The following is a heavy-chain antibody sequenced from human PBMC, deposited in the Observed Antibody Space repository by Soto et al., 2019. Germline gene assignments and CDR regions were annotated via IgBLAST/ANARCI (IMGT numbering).Heavy chain of an antibody. J-gene: IGHJ4*02. V-gene: IGHV3-43*01. CDR3: ASSQGDY. Sequence: EANLVESGGAVVQPGGSLRLSCVASGFIFDDHNMYWVRQASDQGLEWVSLISWDGETTYYADSVKGRFTTSRDNSKNSLYLQMNGVTTEDSALYYCASSQGDYWGQGTLVTVAS. CDR1: GFIFDDHN. CDR2: ISWDGETT.